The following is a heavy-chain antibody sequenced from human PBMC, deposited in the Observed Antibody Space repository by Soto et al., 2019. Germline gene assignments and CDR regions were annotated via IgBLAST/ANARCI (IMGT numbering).Heavy chain of an antibody. CDR1: GFTFSNAW. CDR2: IKIKTDGCTT. Sequence: PGGSLRLSCAASGFTFSNAWMSWVRQAPGKGLEWVGRIKIKTDGCTTDYAAPVKGRFTISRDDSKNTLYLQMNSLKTEDTAVYYCTTGRDGYNPYYYYGMDVWGQGTTVTVSS. J-gene: IGHJ6*02. CDR3: TTGRDGYNPYYYYGMDV. V-gene: IGHV3-15*01. D-gene: IGHD5-12*01.